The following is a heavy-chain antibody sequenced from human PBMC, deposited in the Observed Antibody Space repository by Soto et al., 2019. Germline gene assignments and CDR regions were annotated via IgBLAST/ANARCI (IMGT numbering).Heavy chain of an antibody. CDR2: IKFDGSFT. D-gene: IGHD4-17*01. CDR1: GFTFSDYW. CDR3: ARGLRNYYGVDV. V-gene: IGHV3-74*01. J-gene: IGHJ6*02. Sequence: EVQLVESGGGLVQPGGSLRLSCVASGFTFSDYWMHWVHQAPGKGLVWASRIKFDGSFTSHADSVKGRFTISRDNARNTVHLQMDSLRAEDTGVYYCARGLRNYYGVDVWGQGTTVTVSS.